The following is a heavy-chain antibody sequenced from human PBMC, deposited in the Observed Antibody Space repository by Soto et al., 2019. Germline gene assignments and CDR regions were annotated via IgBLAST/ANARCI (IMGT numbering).Heavy chain of an antibody. V-gene: IGHV1-3*01. CDR2: INDGSGNT. CDR1: GYTFTSYS. Sequence: ASVKVSCKASGYTFTSYSMHWVRQAPGQRFEWMGWINDGSGNTKSSEKFQGRISITRDTSASTAYMELSSLISEDTAVYYCARDPCRGGSCYSNDFDIWGQGTTVTVSS. CDR3: ARDPCRGGSCYSNDFDI. J-gene: IGHJ3*02. D-gene: IGHD2-15*01.